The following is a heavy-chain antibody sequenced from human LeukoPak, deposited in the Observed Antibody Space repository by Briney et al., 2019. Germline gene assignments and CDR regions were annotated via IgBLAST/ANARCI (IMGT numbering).Heavy chain of an antibody. J-gene: IGHJ4*02. V-gene: IGHV3-21*01. CDR1: GFTFSSYS. Sequence: PGGSLRLSYAVSGFTFSSYSMYWVRQAPGKGLEWVSPIDSSSDYRYYADSVKGRFTISRDNAKNSLYLQMNSLRAEDTAVYYCATVPRYALCYWGQGTLVTVSS. D-gene: IGHD1-1*01. CDR2: IDSSSDYR. CDR3: ATVPRYALCY.